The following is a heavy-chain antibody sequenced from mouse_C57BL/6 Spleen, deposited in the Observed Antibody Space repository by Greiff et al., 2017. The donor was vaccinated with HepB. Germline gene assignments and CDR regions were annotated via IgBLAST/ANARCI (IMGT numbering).Heavy chain of an antibody. D-gene: IGHD2-3*01. CDR2: ISYDGSN. CDR3: ARVYDYVDY. V-gene: IGHV3-6*01. Sequence: VQLKESGPGLVKPSQSLSLTCSVTGYSITSGYYWNWIRQFPGNKLEWMGYISYDGSNNYNPSLKNRISITRDTSKNQFFLKLNSVTTEDTATYYCARVYDYVDYWGQGTTLTVSS. J-gene: IGHJ2*01. CDR1: GYSITSGYY.